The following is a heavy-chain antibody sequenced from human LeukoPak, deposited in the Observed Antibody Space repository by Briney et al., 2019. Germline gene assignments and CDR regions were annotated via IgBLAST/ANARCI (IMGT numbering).Heavy chain of an antibody. Sequence: SETLSLTCAVYGGSFSGYYWSWIRQPPGKGLEWIGEINHSGSTNYNPSLKSRVTISVDTSKNQFSLKLNSVTAADTAVYYCARRWNWGVFDYWGQGTLVTVSS. J-gene: IGHJ4*02. D-gene: IGHD7-27*01. CDR2: INHSGST. V-gene: IGHV4-34*01. CDR1: GGSFSGYY. CDR3: ARRWNWGVFDY.